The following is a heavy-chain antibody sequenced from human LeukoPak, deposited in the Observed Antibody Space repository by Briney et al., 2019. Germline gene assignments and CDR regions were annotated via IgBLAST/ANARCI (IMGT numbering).Heavy chain of an antibody. D-gene: IGHD3-22*01. CDR2: IYYSGST. CDR1: GGSISSSSYY. Sequence: SETLSPTCTVSGGSISSSSYYWGWIRQPPGKGLEWIGSIYYSGSTYYNPSLKSRVTISVDTSKNQFSLKLSSVTAADTAVYYCARQVNTMIVVVTYNWFDPWGQGTLVTVSS. J-gene: IGHJ5*02. CDR3: ARQVNTMIVVVTYNWFDP. V-gene: IGHV4-39*01.